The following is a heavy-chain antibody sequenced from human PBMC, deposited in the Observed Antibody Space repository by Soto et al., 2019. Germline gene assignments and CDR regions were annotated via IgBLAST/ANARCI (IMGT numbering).Heavy chain of an antibody. CDR2: INHSGST. Sequence: TSETLSLTCAVYGGSFSGYYWSWIRQPPGKGLEWIGEINHSGSTNYNPSLKSRVTISVDTSKNQFSLKLSSVTGADTAVYYCARGSALGTFGLDVWGQGTTVTVSS. V-gene: IGHV4-34*01. CDR3: ARGSALGTFGLDV. J-gene: IGHJ6*02. CDR1: GGSFSGYY.